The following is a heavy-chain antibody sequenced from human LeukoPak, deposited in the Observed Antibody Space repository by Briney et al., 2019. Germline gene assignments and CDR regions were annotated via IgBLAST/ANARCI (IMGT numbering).Heavy chain of an antibody. CDR3: ARELLLWFGESLKTNWFDP. J-gene: IGHJ5*02. V-gene: IGHV3-48*01. CDR1: GFTFSSYS. CDR2: ISSSSSTI. D-gene: IGHD3-10*01. Sequence: GGSLRLSCAASGFTFSSYSMNWVRQAPGKGLEWVSYISSSSSTIYYADSVKGRFTISRDNAKSSLYLQMNSLRAEDTAVYYCARELLLWFGESLKTNWFDPWGQGTLVTVSS.